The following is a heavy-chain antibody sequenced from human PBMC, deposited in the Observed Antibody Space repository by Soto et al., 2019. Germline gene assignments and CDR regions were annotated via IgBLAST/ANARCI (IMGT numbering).Heavy chain of an antibody. V-gene: IGHV3-73*02. D-gene: IGHD2-21*01. CDR1: GFTFSVSA. CDR2: SRTRKNRYVT. Sequence: EVHLVQSGGGRVQPGGSLKLSCEASGFTFSVSALHWDRLASGKGLEWVGRSRTRKNRYVTTYAASVKGRFSLSRDDSKNTAYLQMHSLKTEDTAVYYCARIAYGLAVWGQGPTVIVS. CDR3: ARIAYGLAV. J-gene: IGHJ6*02.